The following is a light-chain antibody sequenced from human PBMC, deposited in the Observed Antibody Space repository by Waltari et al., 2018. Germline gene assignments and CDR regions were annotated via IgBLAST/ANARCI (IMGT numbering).Light chain of an antibody. CDR1: QSVSTN. J-gene: IGKJ2*01. V-gene: IGKV3-15*01. CDR2: AAS. CDR3: HQYDKWPPRYT. Sequence: VVLTQSPATLSVSPGDRATLSCRASQSVSTNLAWYQQKPGQAPRLLIFAASTRATGVQVRFSGSGSGTEFTLSISSLQSEDFAVYYCHQYDKWPPRYTFGPGTRLDIK.